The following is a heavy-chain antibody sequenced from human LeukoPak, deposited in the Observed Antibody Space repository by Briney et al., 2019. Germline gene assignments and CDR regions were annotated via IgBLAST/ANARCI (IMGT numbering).Heavy chain of an antibody. J-gene: IGHJ4*02. V-gene: IGHV1-2*02. Sequence: GASVKVSCKASGYTFTGYYMHWVRQAPGQGLEWMGWINPNSGGTNYAQKFQGRVTMTRDTSISTAYMELSRLRSDDTAVHYCARVSRYCSSTSCRRDYWGQGTLVTVSS. CDR1: GYTFTGYY. CDR2: INPNSGGT. D-gene: IGHD2-2*01. CDR3: ARVSRYCSSTSCRRDY.